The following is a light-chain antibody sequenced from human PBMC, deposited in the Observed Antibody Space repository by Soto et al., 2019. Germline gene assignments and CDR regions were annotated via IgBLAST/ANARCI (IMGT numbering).Light chain of an antibody. CDR1: NIGSKN. CDR2: RDS. Sequence: SYELTQPLSVSVALGQTARITCGNNNIGSKNVHWYQQKPGQAPVLVIYRDSNRPSGIPERFSGSNSGNTATLTISRAQAGDEADYYCQVWDSSTEVFGARTKVTVL. CDR3: QVWDSSTEV. J-gene: IGLJ1*01. V-gene: IGLV3-9*01.